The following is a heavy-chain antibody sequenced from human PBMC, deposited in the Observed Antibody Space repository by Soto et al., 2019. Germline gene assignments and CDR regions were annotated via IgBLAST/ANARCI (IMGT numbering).Heavy chain of an antibody. Sequence: ASVKVSCKASGYTFTSYAMHWVRQAPGQRLEWMGWINAGNGNTKYSQKFQGRVTITRDTSASTAYMELSSLRSEDTAVYYCARSIVVVTALAYGGQEPLVTVS. CDR3: ARSIVVVTALAY. V-gene: IGHV1-3*01. D-gene: IGHD2-21*02. CDR1: GYTFTSYA. J-gene: IGHJ4*02. CDR2: INAGNGNT.